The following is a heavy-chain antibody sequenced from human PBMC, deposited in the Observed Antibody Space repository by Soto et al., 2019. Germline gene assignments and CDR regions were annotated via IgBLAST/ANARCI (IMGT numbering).Heavy chain of an antibody. Sequence: GGSLRLSCAASGFSVSSNHLSWFRQAPGKGLEWVSVIYSGGSTYYADSVKGRFTISRDNSKNTLYLQMNSLRAEDTAVYNCAKEPVGPDWYFDLWGRGTLVTVSS. J-gene: IGHJ2*01. V-gene: IGHV3-66*01. CDR1: GFSVSSNH. CDR2: IYSGGST. CDR3: AKEPVGPDWYFDL.